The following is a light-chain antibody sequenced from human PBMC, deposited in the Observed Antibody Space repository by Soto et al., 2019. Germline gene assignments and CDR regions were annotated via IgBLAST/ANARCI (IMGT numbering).Light chain of an antibody. Sequence: EIVMTQSPATLSVSPGERATLSRRASQSVSSNLAWYQHTPGQAPRLLIYGASTRATGIPARFSGSGSGTEFTLTISRLQSEDFAVYFCQQYNFRWTFGQGTKVEMK. CDR3: QQYNFRWT. CDR2: GAS. CDR1: QSVSSN. J-gene: IGKJ1*01. V-gene: IGKV3-15*01.